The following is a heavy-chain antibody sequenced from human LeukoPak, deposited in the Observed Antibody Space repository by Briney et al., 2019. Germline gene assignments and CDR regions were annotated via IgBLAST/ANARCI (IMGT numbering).Heavy chain of an antibody. D-gene: IGHD2-8*01. CDR1: GFIFSSYS. J-gene: IGHJ4*02. V-gene: IGHV3-21*01. Sequence: KPGGSLRLSCAASGFIFSSYSMNWVRQAPGKGLEWVSSISSSSTYIYYADSVKGRFTISRDNAKNSLYLQMNSLRAEDTAVYYCARDLINPRSGLDYWGQGTLVTVSS. CDR2: ISSSSTYI. CDR3: ARDLINPRSGLDY.